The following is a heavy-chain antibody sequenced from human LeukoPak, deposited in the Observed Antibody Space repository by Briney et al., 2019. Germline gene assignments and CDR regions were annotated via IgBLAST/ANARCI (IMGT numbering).Heavy chain of an antibody. J-gene: IGHJ6*02. CDR2: ISWNSGSI. V-gene: IGHV3-9*01. Sequence: GRSLRLSCAASGFTFGDYAMHWVRQAPGKGLEWVSGISWNSGSIGYADSVKGRFTISRDNAKNSLYLQMNSLRAEDTALYYCAKDTGAGTFDYYYGMDVWGQGTTVTVSS. CDR3: AKDTGAGTFDYYYGMDV. D-gene: IGHD6-19*01. CDR1: GFTFGDYA.